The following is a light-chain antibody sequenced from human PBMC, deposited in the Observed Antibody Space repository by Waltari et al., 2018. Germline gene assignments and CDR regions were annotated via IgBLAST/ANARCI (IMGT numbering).Light chain of an antibody. CDR3: CSYAGRSTLV. Sequence: QSALTQPASVSGSAGQSITISCTGTSSDVGASTLISWYQQYPGKAPTLMIYEVYKRPSGVSDRFSGSKSDNTASLTISGLQAEDEADCYCCSYAGRSTLVFGGGTKLTVL. CDR1: SSDVGASTL. V-gene: IGLV2-23*02. CDR2: EVY. J-gene: IGLJ2*01.